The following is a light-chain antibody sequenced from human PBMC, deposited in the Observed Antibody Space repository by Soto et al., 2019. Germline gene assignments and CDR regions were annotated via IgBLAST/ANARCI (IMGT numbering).Light chain of an antibody. V-gene: IGLV2-11*01. CDR3: CSYAASNTFG. Sequence: QSALTQPRSVSGSPGQSVTISCTGTSSDVGGYNYVSWYQQYSGKAPKVMIYDVSKRPSGVPDRFSGSKSGNTASLTISGLQAEDEADYYCCSYAASNTFGFGTGTKVPS. J-gene: IGLJ1*01. CDR2: DVS. CDR1: SSDVGGYNY.